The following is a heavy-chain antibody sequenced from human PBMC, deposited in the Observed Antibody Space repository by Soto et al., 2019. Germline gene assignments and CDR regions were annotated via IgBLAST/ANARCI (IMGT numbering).Heavy chain of an antibody. Sequence: SGPTLVNPTETLTLTCTVSGFSLTTGKMGVSWIRQPPGKALEWLAHIFSDNERSYSTSLQGRLTISKDTSGSQVVLSMTNVDPVDTATYYCARMKVDSYQFYYAMDVWGQGTTVTVSS. CDR2: IFSDNER. J-gene: IGHJ6*02. CDR1: GFSLTTGKMG. CDR3: ARMKVDSYQFYYAMDV. D-gene: IGHD3-9*01. V-gene: IGHV2-26*01.